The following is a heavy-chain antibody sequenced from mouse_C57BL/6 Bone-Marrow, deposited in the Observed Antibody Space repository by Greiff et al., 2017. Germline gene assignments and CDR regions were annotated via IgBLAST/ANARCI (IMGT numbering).Heavy chain of an antibody. D-gene: IGHD2-5*01. CDR2: INPSSGYT. Sequence: QVQLQQSGAELAKPGASVKLSCKASGYTFTSYWMHWVKQRPGQGLEWIGYINPSSGYTKYNQKFKDKDTLTADKSSRAACMQLSSLTYKDSAVYYCARSYYSNFYYAMDYGGQGTSVTVSS. V-gene: IGHV1-7*01. J-gene: IGHJ4*01. CDR1: GYTFTSYW. CDR3: ARSYYSNFYYAMDY.